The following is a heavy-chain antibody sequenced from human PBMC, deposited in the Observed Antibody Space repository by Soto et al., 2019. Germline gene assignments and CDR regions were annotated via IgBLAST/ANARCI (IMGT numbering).Heavy chain of an antibody. CDR3: ASYNSRAYDDYAGTMFDF. Sequence: KPAETLSLTCTVSGGSISAGDYYWSWIRQPPGKGLEWVGYIHVSGYTHYNPSLKSRTTMSIDMSQRQFSLLLTSVTAADTAVYYCASYNSRAYDDYAGTMFDFWGHGTMVTVSS. V-gene: IGHV4-30-4*01. CDR1: GGSISAGDYY. CDR2: IHVSGYT. D-gene: IGHD4-17*01. J-gene: IGHJ3*01.